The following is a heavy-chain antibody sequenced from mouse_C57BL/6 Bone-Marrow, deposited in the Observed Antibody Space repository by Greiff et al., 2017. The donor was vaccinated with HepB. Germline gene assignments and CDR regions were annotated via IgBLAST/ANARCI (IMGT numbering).Heavy chain of an antibody. V-gene: IGHV5-12*01. CDR3: ARHRDY. CDR1: GFTFSDYY. J-gene: IGHJ4*01. Sequence: EVQGVESGGGLVQPGGSLKLSCAASGFTFSDYYMYWVRQTPEKRLEWVAYISNGGGSTYYPDTVKGRFTISRDNAKNTLYLQMSRLKSEDTAMYYCARHRDYWGQGTSVTVSS. CDR2: ISNGGGST.